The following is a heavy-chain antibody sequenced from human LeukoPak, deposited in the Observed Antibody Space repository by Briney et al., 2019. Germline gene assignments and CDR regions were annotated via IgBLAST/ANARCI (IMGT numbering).Heavy chain of an antibody. D-gene: IGHD2-15*01. CDR1: GDSISSGDYY. V-gene: IGHV4-61*02. CDR2: ISSSGST. CDR3: ARSVEGYCSGGSCYSYSYYMDV. Sequence: PSETLSLTYTVSGDSISSGDYYWSWIRQPAGKGLEWIGRISSSGSTNYNPSLKSRITILVDTSKNQFSLKLNSVTAADTAVYYCARSVEGYCSGGSCYSYSYYMDVWGKGTTVTVSS. J-gene: IGHJ6*03.